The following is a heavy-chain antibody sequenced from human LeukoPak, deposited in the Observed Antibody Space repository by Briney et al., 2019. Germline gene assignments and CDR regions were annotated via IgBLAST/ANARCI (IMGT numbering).Heavy chain of an antibody. CDR3: ARQFYYDSGGSHY. D-gene: IGHD3-22*01. Sequence: SETLSLTCTVSGGSISSSSYYWGWIRQPPGKGLEWIGSIFYSGSTYYNPFLESRVTISVDTSKNQFSLKLSSVTAADTAVYYCARQFYYDSGGSHYWGQGTLVTVSS. V-gene: IGHV4-39*01. CDR2: IFYSGST. CDR1: GGSISSSSYY. J-gene: IGHJ4*02.